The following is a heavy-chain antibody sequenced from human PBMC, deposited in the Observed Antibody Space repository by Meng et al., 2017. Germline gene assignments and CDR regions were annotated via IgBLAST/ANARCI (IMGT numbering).Heavy chain of an antibody. CDR3: ARDPPYGSGSYYLGADN. CDR1: GYTFTGYY. CDR2: INPNSGGT. J-gene: IGHJ4*02. V-gene: IGHV1-2*02. D-gene: IGHD3-10*01. Sequence: ASVKVSCKASGYTFTGYYMHWVRQAPGQGLEWMGWINPNSGGTNYAQKFQGRVTMTRDTSISTAYMELSRLRSDDTAEYYCARDPPYGSGSYYLGADNWGQGTLVTVSS.